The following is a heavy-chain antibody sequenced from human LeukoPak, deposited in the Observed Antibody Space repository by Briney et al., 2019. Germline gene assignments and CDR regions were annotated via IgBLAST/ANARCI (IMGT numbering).Heavy chain of an antibody. D-gene: IGHD3-22*01. Sequence: GGSLRLSCAASGFTFSSYGMHWVRQAPGKGLEWVAVISYDGSNKYYADSVKGRFTISRDNAKNSLYLQMNSLRAEDTAVYYCARGRPYYYDSSGYNDYWGQGTLVTVSS. V-gene: IGHV3-30*03. CDR3: ARGRPYYYDSSGYNDY. CDR2: ISYDGSNK. J-gene: IGHJ4*02. CDR1: GFTFSSYG.